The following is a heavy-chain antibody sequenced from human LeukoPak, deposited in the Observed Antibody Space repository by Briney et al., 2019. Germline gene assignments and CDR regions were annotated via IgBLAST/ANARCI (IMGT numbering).Heavy chain of an antibody. CDR3: ARLVRDCSGGSCYSEEYYYYGMDV. V-gene: IGHV1-69*01. CDR1: GGTFSSYA. J-gene: IGHJ6*02. CDR2: IIPIFGTA. Sequence: VASVKVSCKASGGTFSSYAISWVRQAPGQGLEWMGGIIPIFGTANYAQKFQGRVTITADETTSTAYMELSSLRSEDTAVYYCARLVRDCSGGSCYSEEYYYYGMDVWGQGTTVTVSS. D-gene: IGHD2-15*01.